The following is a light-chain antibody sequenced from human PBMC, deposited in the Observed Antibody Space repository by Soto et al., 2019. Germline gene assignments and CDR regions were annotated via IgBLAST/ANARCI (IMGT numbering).Light chain of an antibody. Sequence: QSLPTQPPSASGTPGQRVFISCSESSSNIGGTNYAYWYQQLPGAAPKLLMHSNNLRPSGVPERISGSKSGTSASLAISGLRSEDEAVYYCASWDDRLGAVIFGGG. CDR1: SSNIGGTNY. CDR3: ASWDDRLGAVI. J-gene: IGLJ2*01. CDR2: SNN. V-gene: IGLV1-47*02.